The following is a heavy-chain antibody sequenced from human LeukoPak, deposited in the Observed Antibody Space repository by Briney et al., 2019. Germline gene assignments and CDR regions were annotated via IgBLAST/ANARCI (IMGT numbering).Heavy chain of an antibody. J-gene: IGHJ6*02. CDR3: AGSPIGYGMDV. CDR1: GGSISNENW. Sequence: SETLSLTCAVSGGSISNENWWGWVRQPPGKGLEWIGEIYHSGSTNYIPSLKSRVTISVDKSKNQFSLKLTSVTAADTAVYYCAGSPIGYGMDVWGQGITVTVSS. CDR2: IYHSGST. V-gene: IGHV4-4*02.